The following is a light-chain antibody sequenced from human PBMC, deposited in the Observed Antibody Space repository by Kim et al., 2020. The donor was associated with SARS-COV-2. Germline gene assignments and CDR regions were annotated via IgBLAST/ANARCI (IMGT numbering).Light chain of an antibody. V-gene: IGLV4-60*03. Sequence: QLVLTQSSSASASLGSSVKLTCTLSSGHSSYIIAWHQQQPGKAPRYLMKLEGSGSYNKGSGVPDRFSGSSSGADRYPTISNLQSEDEADYYCETWDSNTHVFGTGTKVTVL. J-gene: IGLJ1*01. CDR3: ETWDSNTHV. CDR2: LEGSGSY. CDR1: SGHSSYI.